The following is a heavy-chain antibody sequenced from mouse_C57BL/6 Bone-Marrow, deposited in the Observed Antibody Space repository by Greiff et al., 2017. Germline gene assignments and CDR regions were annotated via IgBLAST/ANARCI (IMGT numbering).Heavy chain of an antibody. J-gene: IGHJ1*03. CDR3: ARVYYYGSSYFDV. CDR2: SRNKANDYTT. D-gene: IGHD1-1*01. Sequence: EVKVVESGGGLVQSGRSLRLSCATSGFTFSDFYMEWVRQAPGKGLEWIAASRNKANDYTTEYSASVKGRFIVSRDTSKSILYLQMNALSAEDTAIYYCARVYYYGSSYFDVGGTGTTVTVSS. CDR1: GFTFSDFY. V-gene: IGHV7-1*01.